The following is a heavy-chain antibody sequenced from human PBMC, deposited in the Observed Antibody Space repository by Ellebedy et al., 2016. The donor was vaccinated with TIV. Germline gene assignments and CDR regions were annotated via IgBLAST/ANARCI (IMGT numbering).Heavy chain of an antibody. D-gene: IGHD3-3*01. Sequence: GESLKISCKGSGYSFTSYWISWVRQMPGKGLEWMGKIDPRDSDTNYSPSFQGHVTISADKSISTAYLQWSSLRASDTAIYYCVRHLESRDDWGQGTLVTVSS. CDR1: GYSFTSYW. CDR3: VRHLESRDD. V-gene: IGHV5-10-1*01. CDR2: IDPRDSDT. J-gene: IGHJ4*02.